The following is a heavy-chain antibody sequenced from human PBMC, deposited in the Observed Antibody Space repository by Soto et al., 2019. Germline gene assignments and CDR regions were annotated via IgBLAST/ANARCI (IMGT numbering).Heavy chain of an antibody. D-gene: IGHD2-15*01. CDR2: IIPIFGTA. J-gene: IGHJ6*02. V-gene: IGHV1-69*01. CDR1: GGTFSSYA. Sequence: QVQLVQSGAEVKKPGSSVKVSCKAPGGTFSSYAISWVRQAPGQGLEWMGGIIPIFGTAKYAQKFQGRVTITADESTRTGYMELSSLRSEATAVYSCARSQGGSSSLDIYYYYYYGMDVWGQGTTVTVSS. CDR3: ARSQGGSSSLDIYYYYYYGMDV.